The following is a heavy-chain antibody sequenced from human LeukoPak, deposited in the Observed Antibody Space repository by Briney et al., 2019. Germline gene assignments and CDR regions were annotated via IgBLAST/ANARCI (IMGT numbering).Heavy chain of an antibody. J-gene: IGHJ3*02. D-gene: IGHD2-2*01. Sequence: PGGSLRLSCVASGFMFSSYWMNWVRQAPGKGLVWVSRINSDGSSTSHADSVKGRFTISRDNAKNTLFLQMNSLRAEDTAVYYCARGPGAFDIWGQGTMVTVSS. CDR3: ARGPGAFDI. CDR2: INSDGSST. CDR1: GFMFSSYW. V-gene: IGHV3-74*01.